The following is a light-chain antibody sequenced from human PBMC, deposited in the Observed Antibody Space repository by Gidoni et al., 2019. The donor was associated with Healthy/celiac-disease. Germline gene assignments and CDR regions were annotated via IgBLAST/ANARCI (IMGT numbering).Light chain of an antibody. CDR2: EVS. CDR3: SSYTSSSTPWV. CDR1: SSDVGGYNY. Sequence: QSALTQPASVSGSPAQSITIPCTGTSSDVGGYNYVSWYQHHPGKSPKLMIYEVSNRPSGVSNRFSGSKSGNTASLTISGLQAEDEADYYCSSYTSSSTPWVFGGGTKLTVL. J-gene: IGLJ3*02. V-gene: IGLV2-14*01.